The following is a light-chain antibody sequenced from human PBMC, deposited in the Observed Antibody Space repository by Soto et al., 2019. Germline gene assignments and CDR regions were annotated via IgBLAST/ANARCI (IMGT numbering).Light chain of an antibody. CDR3: EQYGSSPRT. CDR2: GIS. CDR1: QSVSSNY. V-gene: IGKV3-20*01. Sequence: EIVLTQSPGTLSLSPGERATLXXRASQSVSSNYFAWYQQKPGQAPRVXIYGISIRATGIPDRFSGSGAGTDFTLTISRLEPEDFAVYYCEQYGSSPRTFGQGTKVDIK. J-gene: IGKJ1*01.